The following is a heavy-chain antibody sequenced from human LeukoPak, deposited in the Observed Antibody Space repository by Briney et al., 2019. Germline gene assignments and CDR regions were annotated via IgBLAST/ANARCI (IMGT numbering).Heavy chain of an antibody. CDR2: IYYSGST. CDR1: GGSISSYY. Sequence: PSETLSLTCTVSGGSISSYYWSWIRQPPGKGLEWIGYIYYSGSTNYNPSLKSRVTISADTSKNQFSLKLSSVTAADTAVYYCARGGGDCSGGSCYSLDYWGQGTLVTVSS. D-gene: IGHD2-15*01. J-gene: IGHJ4*02. V-gene: IGHV4-59*01. CDR3: ARGGGDCSGGSCYSLDY.